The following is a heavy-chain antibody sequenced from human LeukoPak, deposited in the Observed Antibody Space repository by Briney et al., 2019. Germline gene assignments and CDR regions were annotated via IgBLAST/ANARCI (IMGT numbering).Heavy chain of an antibody. CDR3: ASTHCASPSCYSYYYSGLDV. Sequence: SETLSLTCAVSGGSFSSGTHYWNWIRQHPGQGLEWIGHIYNTGSAYYNPSLMSRVSISIDTSENQFSLKLSSVTAADTAVYYCASTHCASPSCYSYYYSGLDVWGQGTTVIVSS. D-gene: IGHD2-2*01. V-gene: IGHV4-31*11. CDR1: GGSFSSGTHY. J-gene: IGHJ6*02. CDR2: IYNTGSA.